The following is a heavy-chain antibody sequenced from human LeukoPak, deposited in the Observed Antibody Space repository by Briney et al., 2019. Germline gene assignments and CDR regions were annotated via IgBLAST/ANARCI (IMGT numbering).Heavy chain of an antibody. J-gene: IGHJ4*02. Sequence: PGRSLRLSCVASGFTFNNYAIHWVRQAPGEGLDWVAVVSYDGRSKFYADSVKGRFTISRDNSKNTLYLQMNSLRAEDMAVYYCARVAVPGTYDYWGQGTLVTVSS. V-gene: IGHV3-30*04. CDR1: GFTFNNYA. CDR3: ARVAVPGTYDY. CDR2: VSYDGRSK. D-gene: IGHD6-19*01.